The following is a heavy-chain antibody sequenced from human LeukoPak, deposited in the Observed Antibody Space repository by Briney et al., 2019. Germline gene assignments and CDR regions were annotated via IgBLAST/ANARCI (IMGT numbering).Heavy chain of an antibody. CDR2: VDPEDGET. CDR1: GGTFNNSA. J-gene: IGHJ6*03. Sequence: ASVKVSCKTSGGTFNNSAISWVRQAPGQGLEWMGLVDPEDGETIYAEKFQGRVTITADTSTDTAYMELSSLRSEDTAVYYCATQGYCSSTSCYTAGYYYYYMDVWGKGTTVTVSS. CDR3: ATQGYCSSTSCYTAGYYYYYMDV. D-gene: IGHD2-2*02. V-gene: IGHV1-69-2*01.